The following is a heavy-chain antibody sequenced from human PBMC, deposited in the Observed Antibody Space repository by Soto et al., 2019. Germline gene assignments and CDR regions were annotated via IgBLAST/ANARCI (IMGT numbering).Heavy chain of an antibody. Sequence: KASETLSLTCTVSGGSISSSSYYWGWIRQPPGKGLEWIGSIYYSGSTYYNPSLKSRVTISVDTSKNQFSLKLSSVTAADTAVYYCARLDKYSSGWANWFDPWGQGTLVTVSS. V-gene: IGHV4-39*01. CDR3: ARLDKYSSGWANWFDP. D-gene: IGHD6-19*01. J-gene: IGHJ5*02. CDR1: GGSISSSSYY. CDR2: IYYSGST.